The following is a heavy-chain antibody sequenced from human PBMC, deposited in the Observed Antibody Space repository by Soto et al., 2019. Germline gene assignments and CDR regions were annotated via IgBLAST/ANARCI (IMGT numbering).Heavy chain of an antibody. J-gene: IGHJ6*02. D-gene: IGHD3-9*01. CDR1: GFTFSSYS. CDR3: ARDWYYDILTHYYYYGMDV. Sequence: PGGSLRLSCAASGFTFSSYSMNWVRQAPGKGLEWVSSISSSSSYIYYADSVKGRFTISRDNAKNSLYLQMNSLRAEDTAVYYCARDWYYDILTHYYYYGMDVWGQGTTVTVSS. V-gene: IGHV3-21*01. CDR2: ISSSSSYI.